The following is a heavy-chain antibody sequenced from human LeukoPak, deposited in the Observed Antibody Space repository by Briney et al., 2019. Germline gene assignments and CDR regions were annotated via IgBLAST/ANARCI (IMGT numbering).Heavy chain of an antibody. CDR1: GGSISGDH. CDR3: ARDSDTAMVTGFDY. V-gene: IGHV4-59*12. Sequence: KPSETLSLTCTVSGGSISGDHWNWIRQPPGKGLEWIGYIYYSGSTNYNPSLKSRVTMSVDTSKNQFSLKLSSVTAADTAVYYCARDSDTAMVTGFDYWGQGTLVTVSS. CDR2: IYYSGST. D-gene: IGHD5-18*01. J-gene: IGHJ4*02.